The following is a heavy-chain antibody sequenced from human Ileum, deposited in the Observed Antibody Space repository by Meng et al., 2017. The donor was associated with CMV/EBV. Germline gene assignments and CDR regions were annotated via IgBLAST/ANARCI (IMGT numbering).Heavy chain of an antibody. CDR1: GYTFSDYT. CDR2: VSAKNGNT. D-gene: IGHD2-2*01. CDR3: ARVVVVPSDYYTMDV. V-gene: IGHV1-18*01. J-gene: IGHJ6*02. Sequence: ASVKVSCKASGYTFSDYTITWVRQAPGQGREWMGWVSAKNGNTKYAERLQGRVTLTTDTSTRTAYMEMRSLRSDDTAVYYCARVVVVPSDYYTMDVWGQGTAVTVSS.